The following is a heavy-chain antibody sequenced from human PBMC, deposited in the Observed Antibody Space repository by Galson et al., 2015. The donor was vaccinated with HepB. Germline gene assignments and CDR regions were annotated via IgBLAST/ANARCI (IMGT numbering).Heavy chain of an antibody. CDR2: FDPEDGET. CDR3: ATRQHYNDSLFDY. J-gene: IGHJ4*02. CDR1: GYTLTELS. D-gene: IGHD3-10*01. V-gene: IGHV1-24*01. Sequence: SVKVSCKVSGYTLTELSMHWVRQAPGKGLEWMGGFDPEDGETIYAQKFQGRVTMTEDTSTDTAYMELSSLRSEDTAVYYCATRQHYNDSLFDYWGQGTLVTVSS.